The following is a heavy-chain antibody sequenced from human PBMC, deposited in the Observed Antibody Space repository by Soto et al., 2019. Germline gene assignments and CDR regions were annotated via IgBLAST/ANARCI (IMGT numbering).Heavy chain of an antibody. CDR1: GDSIRTYY. Sequence: NPSETLSLTCSVSGDSIRTYYWNWIRQTPGKRLEWIGNIYYTGSAIYNPSLKSRVTMAVDTSQNQFSLKLTSVTAADTAVYFCARDEIRGYHAFDLWGPGTLVT. J-gene: IGHJ3*01. D-gene: IGHD5-12*01. CDR3: ARDEIRGYHAFDL. CDR2: IYYTGSA. V-gene: IGHV4-59*01.